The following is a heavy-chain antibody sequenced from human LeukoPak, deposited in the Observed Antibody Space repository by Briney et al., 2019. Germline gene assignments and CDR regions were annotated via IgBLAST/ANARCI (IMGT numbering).Heavy chain of an antibody. CDR1: GFTFDDYA. J-gene: IGHJ3*02. CDR2: ISWNSGSI. D-gene: IGHD3-10*01. Sequence: GGSLRLSCAASGFTFDDYAMHWVRQAPGKGLEWVSGISWNSGSIGYADSVKGRFTISGDNAKNSLYLQMNSLRAEDTALYYCAKDKSAMVRGVGDAFDIWGQGTMVTVSS. V-gene: IGHV3-9*01. CDR3: AKDKSAMVRGVGDAFDI.